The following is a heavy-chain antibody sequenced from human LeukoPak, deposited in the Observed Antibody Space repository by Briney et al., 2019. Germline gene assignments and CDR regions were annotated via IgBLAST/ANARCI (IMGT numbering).Heavy chain of an antibody. CDR1: GGSFSGYY. D-gene: IGHD5-18*01. Sequence: SETLSLTCAVYGGSFSGYYCSWIRQPPGKGLEWIGEINHSGSTNYNPSLKSRVTISVDTSKNQFSLKLSSVTAADTAVYYCARVGGADTAMAVLRYYFDYWGQGTLVTVSS. CDR3: ARVGGADTAMAVLRYYFDY. V-gene: IGHV4-34*01. CDR2: INHSGST. J-gene: IGHJ4*02.